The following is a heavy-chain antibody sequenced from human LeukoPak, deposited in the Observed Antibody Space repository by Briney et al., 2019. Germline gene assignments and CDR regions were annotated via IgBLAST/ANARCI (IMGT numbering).Heavy chain of an antibody. D-gene: IGHD2-2*01. CDR1: GFTFSSYS. V-gene: IGHV3-21*01. Sequence: GGSLRLSCAASGFTFSSYSMNWVRQAPGKGLEWVSSISSSSYIYYADSVKGRFTISRDNAKNSLYLQMNSLRAEDTAVYYCAAVVVPATYSMDVWGQGTTVTVSS. CDR3: AAVVVPATYSMDV. CDR2: ISSSSYI. J-gene: IGHJ6*02.